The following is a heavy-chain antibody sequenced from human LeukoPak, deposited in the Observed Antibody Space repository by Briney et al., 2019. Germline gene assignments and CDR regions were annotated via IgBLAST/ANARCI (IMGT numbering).Heavy chain of an antibody. D-gene: IGHD3-9*01. Sequence: GGSLRLSCAASGFTVSSNSMSWVRQAPGKGLEWVSIIYSGGSTYYADSVKGRFTISRDNSKNTLYLQMNSLRAEDTAVYYCARDAGYFYFDYWGKGTLVTVSS. CDR1: GFTVSSNS. CDR3: ARDAGYFYFDY. CDR2: IYSGGST. J-gene: IGHJ4*02. V-gene: IGHV3-53*01.